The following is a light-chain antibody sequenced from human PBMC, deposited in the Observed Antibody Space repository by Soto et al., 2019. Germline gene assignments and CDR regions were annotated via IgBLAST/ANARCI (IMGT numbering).Light chain of an antibody. J-gene: IGKJ2*01. CDR1: QSVSDW. CDR2: KAS. CDR3: QQYNTFSPYT. V-gene: IGKV1-5*03. Sequence: DIQMTQSPSTLSASVGDRVTLTCRASQSVSDWLAWYQQKPGKAPKLLIYKASNFESGVPSRFSGSGSGTEFNLTISSLQPDDYATYYCQQYNTFSPYTFGQGTKLEIK.